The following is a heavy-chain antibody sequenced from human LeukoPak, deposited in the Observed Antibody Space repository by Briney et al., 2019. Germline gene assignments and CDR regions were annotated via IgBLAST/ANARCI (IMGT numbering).Heavy chain of an antibody. V-gene: IGHV3-74*01. D-gene: IGHD6-13*01. CDR1: GFTFSSYW. CDR3: ARDMGQQLFDY. Sequence: GGSLRLSCAASGFTFSSYWMHWVRQAPGKGLLWVSRINGDGSITSTADSVKGRFTISRDNAKNSLYLQMNSLRAEDTAVYYCARDMGQQLFDYWGQGTLVTVSS. J-gene: IGHJ4*02. CDR2: INGDGSIT.